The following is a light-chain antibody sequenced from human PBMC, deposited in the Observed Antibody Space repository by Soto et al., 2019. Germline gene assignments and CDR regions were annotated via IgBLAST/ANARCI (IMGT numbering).Light chain of an antibody. CDR2: GAS. CDR3: QQFNSYPPDT. CDR1: QGIRTY. V-gene: IGKV1-39*01. Sequence: DIQMTQSPSSLSASVGDRVTITCRASQGIRTYLNWYHQERGKAPKLVIYGASSLQSGVPSRFSGSGSGTDFTLTISSLQPEDFATYYCQQFNSYPPDTFGQGTKLEIK. J-gene: IGKJ2*01.